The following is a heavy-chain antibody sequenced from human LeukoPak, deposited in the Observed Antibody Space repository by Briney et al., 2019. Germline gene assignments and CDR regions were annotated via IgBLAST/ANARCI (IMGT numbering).Heavy chain of an antibody. D-gene: IGHD3-22*01. V-gene: IGHV4-34*01. CDR1: GGSISSYY. CDR3: ARGYDSSGYYYRRTYYYGMDV. CDR2: INHSGST. Sequence: PSETLSLTCTVSGGSISSYYWSWIRQPPGKGLEWIGEINHSGSTNYNPSLKSRVTISVDTSKNQFSLKLSSVTAADTAVYYCARGYDSSGYYYRRTYYYGMDVWGQGTTVTVSS. J-gene: IGHJ6*02.